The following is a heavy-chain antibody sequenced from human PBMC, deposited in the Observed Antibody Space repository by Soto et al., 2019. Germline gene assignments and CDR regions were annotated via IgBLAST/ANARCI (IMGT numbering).Heavy chain of an antibody. Sequence: QVQLQESGPGLVKPSETLYLTCTVSGGSISSYYWSWIRQPPGKGLEWFVYIYYSGSTNYNPSLKSRVTISVDTSKNQFSLKLSSVTAADTAVYYCARDRRYYDSSGYSTYFDYWCQGTLVTVSS. CDR1: GGSISSYY. D-gene: IGHD3-22*01. V-gene: IGHV4-59*01. CDR3: ARDRRYYDSSGYSTYFDY. J-gene: IGHJ4*02. CDR2: IYYSGST.